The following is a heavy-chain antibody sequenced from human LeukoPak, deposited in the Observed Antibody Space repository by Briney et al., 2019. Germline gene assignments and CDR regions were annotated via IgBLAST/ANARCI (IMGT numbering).Heavy chain of an antibody. D-gene: IGHD3-22*01. CDR2: IYYSGST. J-gene: IGHJ3*02. Sequence: SETLSLTCTVSGGSISSYYWSWIRQPPGKGLEWSAYIYYSGSTNYNPSLKSRVTISVDTSKNQFSLKLSSVTAADTAVYYCAREYYDSNKAPAFDIWGQGTMVTVS. CDR3: AREYYDSNKAPAFDI. V-gene: IGHV4-59*01. CDR1: GGSISSYY.